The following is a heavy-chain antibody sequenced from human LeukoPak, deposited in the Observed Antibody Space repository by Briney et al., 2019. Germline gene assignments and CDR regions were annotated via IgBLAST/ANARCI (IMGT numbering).Heavy chain of an antibody. J-gene: IGHJ4*02. CDR3: AREDGEGGGFDY. CDR1: GYTFTGYY. CDR2: INPDSGGT. D-gene: IGHD3-16*01. V-gene: IGHV1-2*02. Sequence: ASVKVSCKASGYTFTGYYIHWVRQAPGQGLEWMGWINPDSGGTIYAQKFRGRVTMTRDTSISTAYMELSSLRSDDTAVYFCAREDGEGGGFDYWGQGTLVTVSS.